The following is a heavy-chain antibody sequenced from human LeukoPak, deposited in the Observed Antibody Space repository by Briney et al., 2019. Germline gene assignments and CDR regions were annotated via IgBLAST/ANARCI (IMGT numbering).Heavy chain of an antibody. CDR3: AKTMVRGPYYFDY. Sequence: GGSLRLSCAVSGFTFSTSAMSWVRQIPGKGLEWVSAIAPNGGSREYRDSVKGRFTISRDNSKNTLYLQMNSLRAEDTAVYYCAKTMVRGPYYFDYWGQGTLVTVSS. J-gene: IGHJ4*02. D-gene: IGHD3-10*01. V-gene: IGHV3-23*01. CDR2: IAPNGGSR. CDR1: GFTFSTSA.